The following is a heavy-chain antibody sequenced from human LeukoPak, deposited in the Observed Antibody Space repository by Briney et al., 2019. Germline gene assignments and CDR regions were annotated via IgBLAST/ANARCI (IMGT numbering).Heavy chain of an antibody. V-gene: IGHV4-30-2*01. CDR2: IYHSGST. CDR3: ARVSWNYYFDY. Sequence: PSETLSLTCTVSGGSISSGGYYWSWIRQPPGKGLEWIGYIYHSGSTYYNPSLKSRVTISVDRSKNQFSLKLSSVTAADTAVYYCARVSWNYYFDYWGQGTLVTVSS. D-gene: IGHD1-7*01. CDR1: GGSISSGGYY. J-gene: IGHJ4*02.